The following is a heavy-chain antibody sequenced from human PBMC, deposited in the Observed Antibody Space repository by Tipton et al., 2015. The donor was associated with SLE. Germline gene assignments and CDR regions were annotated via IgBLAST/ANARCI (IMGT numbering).Heavy chain of an antibody. CDR2: INHSGST. CDR1: GGSFSGNY. Sequence: TLSLTCAVYGGSFSGNYWSWIRQPPGKGLEWIGEINHSGSTNYNPSLKSRVTISVDTSKNQFSLKLSSVTAADTAVYYCVGEVAGKGFSGWGQGTLVTVSS. V-gene: IGHV4-34*01. D-gene: IGHD6-19*01. CDR3: VGEVAGKGFSG. J-gene: IGHJ4*02.